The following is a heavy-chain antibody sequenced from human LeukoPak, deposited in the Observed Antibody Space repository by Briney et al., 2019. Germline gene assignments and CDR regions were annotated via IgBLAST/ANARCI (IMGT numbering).Heavy chain of an antibody. CDR1: GFTFSSYG. J-gene: IGHJ3*02. CDR2: IRYDGSNK. Sequence: GRSLRLSCAASGFTFSSYGMHWVRQAPGKGLEWVAFIRYDGSNKYYADSVKGRFTISRDNSKNTLYLQMNSLRAEDTAVYYCAKDLGIAAAYDAFDIWGQGTMVTVSS. D-gene: IGHD6-13*01. V-gene: IGHV3-30*02. CDR3: AKDLGIAAAYDAFDI.